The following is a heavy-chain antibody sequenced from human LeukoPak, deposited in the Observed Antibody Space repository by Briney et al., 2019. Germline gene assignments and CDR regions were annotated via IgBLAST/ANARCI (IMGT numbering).Heavy chain of an antibody. J-gene: IGHJ3*02. Sequence: SETLSLTCTVSGGSISSSTYYWGWIRQPPGKGLEWIGSIYYSGTIYYNLSLKSRVTISLDTSKNQFSLKLTPVTAADTAVYYCTFNLGSGSYAFDIWGQGTMVTVSS. CDR2: IYYSGTI. CDR1: GGSISSSTYY. D-gene: IGHD3-10*01. V-gene: IGHV4-39*07. CDR3: TFNLGSGSYAFDI.